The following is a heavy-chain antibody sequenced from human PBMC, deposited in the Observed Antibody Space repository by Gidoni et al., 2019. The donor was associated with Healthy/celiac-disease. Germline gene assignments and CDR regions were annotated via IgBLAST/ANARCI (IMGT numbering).Heavy chain of an antibody. J-gene: IGHJ4*02. V-gene: IGHV1-58*02. D-gene: IGHD5-12*01. CDR2: IVVGSGNT. CDR3: AGVIDIGDGYKYANDY. CDR1: GFTFTSSA. Sequence: QMQLMQSGPEVKKPGTSVKVSCQASGFTFTSSAMQWVRQARGQRLEWIGWIVVGSGNTNYAQKFQERVTITRDMSTSTAYMELSSLRSEDTAVYYGAGVIDIGDGYKYANDYWGQGTLVTVSS.